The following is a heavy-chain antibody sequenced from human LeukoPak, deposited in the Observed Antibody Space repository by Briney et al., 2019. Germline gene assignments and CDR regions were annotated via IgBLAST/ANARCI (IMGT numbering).Heavy chain of an antibody. D-gene: IGHD2-15*01. Sequence: SETLSLPCTVSGGSINSYYWSWIRQPPGKGLEWIGYIYYSGSTNYNPSLKSRVTISVDTSNNKFSLKLTSLTAADTAVYYCVRHLSAGRPAFDIWGQGTMVTVSS. V-gene: IGHV4-59*08. CDR1: GGSINSYY. CDR3: VRHLSAGRPAFDI. J-gene: IGHJ3*02. CDR2: IYYSGST.